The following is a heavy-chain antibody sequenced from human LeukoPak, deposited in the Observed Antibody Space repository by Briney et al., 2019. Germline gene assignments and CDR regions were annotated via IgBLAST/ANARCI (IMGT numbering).Heavy chain of an antibody. D-gene: IGHD1-26*01. V-gene: IGHV3-30*18. J-gene: IGHJ6*02. CDR2: ISYDGSNN. Sequence: GGCLRLSRAASGFTFSSYGMHWGRQTPGKGPERGAGISYDGSNNYYADSVKGRFTISRDNSENALYLQMHSLRAEDTAVYYCAKDRMWELTGIDVWGQGNTVTVSS. CDR1: GFTFSSYG. CDR3: AKDRMWELTGIDV.